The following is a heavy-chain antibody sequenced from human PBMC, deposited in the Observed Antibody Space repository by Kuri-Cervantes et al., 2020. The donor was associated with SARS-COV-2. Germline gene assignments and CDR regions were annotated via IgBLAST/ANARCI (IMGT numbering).Heavy chain of an antibody. CDR2: TYYRSKWYN. CDR1: GDCVSSNSAG. Sequence: SQTLSLTCAISGDCVSSNSAGWNWIRQSPSRGLEWLGRTYYRSKWYNDYAVSVKSRITINPDTSKNQFSLQLNSVTPEDTAVYYCARDRSIFGVVTPRMDYYYVMDVWGQGTTVTVSS. CDR3: ARDRSIFGVVTPRMDYYYVMDV. J-gene: IGHJ6*02. D-gene: IGHD3-3*01. V-gene: IGHV6-1*01.